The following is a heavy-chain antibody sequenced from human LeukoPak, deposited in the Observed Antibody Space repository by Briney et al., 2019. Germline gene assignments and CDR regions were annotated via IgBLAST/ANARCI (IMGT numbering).Heavy chain of an antibody. Sequence: SVKVSCKASGYTFSGFYIHWVRQAPGQGLEWMGGIIPIFGTANYAQKFQGRVTITADKSTSTAYMELSSLRSEDTAVYYCARNLVLRYFDWGQGTLVTVSS. D-gene: IGHD3-9*01. V-gene: IGHV1-69*06. J-gene: IGHJ4*02. CDR1: GYTFSGFY. CDR2: IIPIFGTA. CDR3: ARNLVLRYFD.